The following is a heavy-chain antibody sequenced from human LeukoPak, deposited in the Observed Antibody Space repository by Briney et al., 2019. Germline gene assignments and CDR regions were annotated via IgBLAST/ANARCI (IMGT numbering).Heavy chain of an antibody. D-gene: IGHD2-2*01. CDR3: ARRLTQYDCFDP. CDR1: GDSVSSNSVT. J-gene: IGHJ5*02. CDR2: TYYRSTWYN. Sequence: SQTLSLTCAISGDSVSSNSVTWNWVRQSPSRGLEWLGRTYYRSTWYNDYAVSVRGRITVNPDTSKNQFSLHLNSATPEDTAVYYCARRLTQYDCFDPWGQGILVTVSS. V-gene: IGHV6-1*01.